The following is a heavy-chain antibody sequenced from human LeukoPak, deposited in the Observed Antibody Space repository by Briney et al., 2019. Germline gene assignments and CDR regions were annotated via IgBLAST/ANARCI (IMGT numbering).Heavy chain of an antibody. D-gene: IGHD3-9*01. J-gene: IGHJ4*02. CDR1: GGSISSSSYY. CDR2: IYYSGST. V-gene: IGHV4-39*01. CDR3: ASLGYDILTGYC. Sequence: SETLSLTCTVSGGSISSSSYYWGWIRQPPGEGLEWIGSIYYSGSTYYNPSLKSRVTISVDTSKNQFSLKLSSVTAADTAVYYCASLGYDILTGYCWGQGTLVTVSS.